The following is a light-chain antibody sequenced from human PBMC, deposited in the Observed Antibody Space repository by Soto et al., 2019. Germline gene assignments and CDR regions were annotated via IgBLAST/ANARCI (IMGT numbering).Light chain of an antibody. J-gene: IGKJ4*01. Sequence: ELVLPQSPATLSGSPGERSTLSCRASQSVSSNLAWYQQKPGQAPGXLIYGASTRATGIPARFSGSGSGTEFTLTISSLQSEDFAVYYCQQYNNWPLFGGGTKVDIK. V-gene: IGKV3-15*01. CDR2: GAS. CDR1: QSVSSN. CDR3: QQYNNWPL.